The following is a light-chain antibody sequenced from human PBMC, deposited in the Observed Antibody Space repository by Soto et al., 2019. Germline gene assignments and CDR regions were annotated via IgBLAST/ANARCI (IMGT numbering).Light chain of an antibody. CDR1: SSDVGGYNY. V-gene: IGLV2-8*01. Sequence: QSALTQPPSASGSPGQSVTISCTGTSSDVGGYNYVSWFQQHPGKAPKLIIHEVNQRPSGVPDRFSGSKSGNTASLTISGLQAEDEADYYCSSYTSSSPWVFGGGTKLTVL. CDR2: EVN. J-gene: IGLJ3*02. CDR3: SSYTSSSPWV.